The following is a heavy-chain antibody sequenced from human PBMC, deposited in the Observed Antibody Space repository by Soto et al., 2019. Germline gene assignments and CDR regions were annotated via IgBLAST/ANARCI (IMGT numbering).Heavy chain of an antibody. J-gene: IGHJ4*02. CDR3: ASRSGFDPYYFDY. Sequence: EVQLLESGGGLVQPGGSLRLSCAGSGFTFRSQGMAWVCLAPGKGLEWVSGISGSGERTYYADNVKGRFTISRDNSRNTLYLQMNSLRGEDTALYHCASRSGFDPYYFDYWGQGTLVTVSS. CDR1: GFTFRSQG. CDR2: ISGSGERT. V-gene: IGHV3-23*01. D-gene: IGHD3-10*01.